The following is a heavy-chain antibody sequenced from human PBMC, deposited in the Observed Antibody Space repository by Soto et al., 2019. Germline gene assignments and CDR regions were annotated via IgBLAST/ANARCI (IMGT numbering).Heavy chain of an antibody. CDR2: IYYSGST. CDR3: ARHRSIAAAGTGWFDP. J-gene: IGHJ5*02. CDR1: GGSISSSSYY. Sequence: PSETLSLTCTVSGGSISSSSYYWGWIRQPPGKGLEWIGSIYYSGSTYYNPSLKSRVTISVDTSKNQFSLKLSSVTAADTAVYYCARHRSIAAAGTGWFDPWGQGTLVTVSS. V-gene: IGHV4-39*01. D-gene: IGHD6-13*01.